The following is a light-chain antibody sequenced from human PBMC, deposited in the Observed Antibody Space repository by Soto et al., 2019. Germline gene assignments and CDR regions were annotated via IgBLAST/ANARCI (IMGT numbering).Light chain of an antibody. CDR2: WAS. J-gene: IGKJ2*01. CDR1: QSVLYSSNNKNY. CDR3: QQYYSTPPYT. V-gene: IGKV4-1*01. Sequence: DIVMTQSPDSLAVSLGERATINCKSSQSVLYSSNNKNYLAWYQQKPGQPPKLLIYWASTRESGVPDRFSGSGSGRDFTLTISSLQAVDVAVYYCQQYYSTPPYTFGQGTKLQIK.